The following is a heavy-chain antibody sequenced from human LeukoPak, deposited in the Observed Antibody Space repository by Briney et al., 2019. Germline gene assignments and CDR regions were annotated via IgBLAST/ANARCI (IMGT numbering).Heavy chain of an antibody. J-gene: IGHJ4*02. V-gene: IGHV4-59*08. CDR1: GGSISSYY. CDR2: IYYSGST. Sequence: SETLSLTCTVAGGSISSYYWSWIRQPPGKGLEWIGYIYYSGSTNYNPSLKSRVTISVDTSKNQFSLKLSSVTAADTAVYYCARRADYFDYWGQGTLVTVSS. CDR3: ARRADYFDY.